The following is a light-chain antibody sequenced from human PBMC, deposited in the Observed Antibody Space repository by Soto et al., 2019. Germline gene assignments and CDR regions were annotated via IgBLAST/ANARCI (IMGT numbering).Light chain of an antibody. CDR1: QSVSSY. J-gene: IGKJ3*01. CDR3: QQRSNWLFT. Sequence: ELVLTQSPATLSLSPGERATLSCRASQSVSSYLAWYQRKPGQAPRLLIYDASNRATGIPARFSGSGSGTDFTLTIGSLEPEDFAVYYCQQRSNWLFTFGPGTKVDIK. V-gene: IGKV3-11*01. CDR2: DAS.